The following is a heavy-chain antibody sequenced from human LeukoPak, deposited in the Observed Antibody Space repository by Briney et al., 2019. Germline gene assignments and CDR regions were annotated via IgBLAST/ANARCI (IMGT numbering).Heavy chain of an antibody. CDR1: GNTFTSYA. CDR2: INAGNGNT. D-gene: IGHD4-17*01. J-gene: IGHJ4*02. Sequence: GSSVKVSCKVSGNTFTSYAIHWVRQAPGKSLEWMGWINAGNGNTKYSQKFQGRVTITRDTSASTAYMELSSLRSEDTAVYYCARVTGDGDYPTGYWGQGTLVTVSS. CDR3: ARVTGDGDYPTGY. V-gene: IGHV1-3*01.